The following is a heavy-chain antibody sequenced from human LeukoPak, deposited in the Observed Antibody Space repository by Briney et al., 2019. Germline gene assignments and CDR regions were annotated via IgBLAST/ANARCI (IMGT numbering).Heavy chain of an antibody. Sequence: GGSLRLSCAASGFTFSNAWMNWVRQAPGKGLERVGRIKSTTDGGTTDYAAPVKGRFTLSREDSESTLFLQMNSLKIEDTAVYYCTTSSYSSGLHYYYYYYMDVWGKGTTVTVSS. CDR1: GFTFSNAW. V-gene: IGHV3-15*01. J-gene: IGHJ6*03. D-gene: IGHD6-19*01. CDR3: TTSSYSSGLHYYYYYYMDV. CDR2: IKSTTDGGTT.